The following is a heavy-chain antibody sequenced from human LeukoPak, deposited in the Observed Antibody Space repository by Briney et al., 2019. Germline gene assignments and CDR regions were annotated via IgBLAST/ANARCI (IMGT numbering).Heavy chain of an antibody. V-gene: IGHV3-21*01. Sequence: GGSLRLSCAASGFTFSSYSMNWVRQAPGKGLEWVSSISSSSSYIYYADSVKGRFTISRDNAKNSLYLQMNSLRAEDTAVYYCARLPIRAKCSSTSCSPGYFDLWGRGTLVTVSS. CDR1: GFTFSSYS. CDR3: ARLPIRAKCSSTSCSPGYFDL. CDR2: ISSSSSYI. D-gene: IGHD2-2*01. J-gene: IGHJ2*01.